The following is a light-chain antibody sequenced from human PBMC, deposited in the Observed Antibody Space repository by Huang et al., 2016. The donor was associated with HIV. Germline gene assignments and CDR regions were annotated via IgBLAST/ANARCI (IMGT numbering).Light chain of an antibody. CDR2: DAA. V-gene: IGKV3-11*01. Sequence: EILLTQSPVTLSLSPGERATLSCRASQSVTTYLAWYQQKPGQAPRLLIYDAANRATGIPARFSGSRSGTDFTLTISSLGPEDFAVDYCQQRYNWPPITFGQGTRLEIK. CDR3: QQRYNWPPIT. CDR1: QSVTTY. J-gene: IGKJ5*01.